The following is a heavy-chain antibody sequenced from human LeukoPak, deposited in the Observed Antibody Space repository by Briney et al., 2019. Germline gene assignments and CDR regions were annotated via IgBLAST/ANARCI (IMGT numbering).Heavy chain of an antibody. CDR1: GFTFSSYA. D-gene: IGHD6-19*01. CDR3: AKFQQQWLVRGHYFDY. CDR2: ISGSGGST. Sequence: PGGSLRLSCAVSGFTFSSYAMSWVRQAPGKGLEWVSAISGSGGSTYYADSVKGRFTISRDNSKNTLYLQMNSLRAEDTAVYYCAKFQQQWLVRGHYFDYWGQGTLVTVSS. J-gene: IGHJ4*02. V-gene: IGHV3-23*01.